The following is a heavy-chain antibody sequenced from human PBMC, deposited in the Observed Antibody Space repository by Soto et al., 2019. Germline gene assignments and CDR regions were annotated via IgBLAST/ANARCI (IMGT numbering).Heavy chain of an antibody. CDR1: GFSLSTNGVG. V-gene: IGHV2-5*01. CDR2: IYWNDDK. Sequence: SGPTGEPTQTLTLIFTFSGFSLSTNGVGVGWVRQPPGKALEWLALIYWNDDKRYSPSLKSRLTITKDTSKNQVILTMTNLDPVDTATYYCAREGAIVPRFFDPWGQGTVVTVAS. CDR3: AREGAIVPRFFDP. J-gene: IGHJ5*02. D-gene: IGHD1-26*01.